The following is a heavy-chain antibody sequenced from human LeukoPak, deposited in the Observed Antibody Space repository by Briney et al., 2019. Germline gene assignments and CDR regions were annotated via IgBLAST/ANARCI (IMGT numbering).Heavy chain of an antibody. CDR2: IYPDGSHT. V-gene: IGHV5-51*01. CDR3: ARQTYTSGRDGFDV. CDR1: GFRFSDQW. Sequence: GESLKISCKASGFRFSDQWIGWVRQKPGKDLEWMGIIYPDGSHTAYSPSFQGQVTISADKSISTAYLQWSSLKASDTAMYYCARQTYTSGRDGFDVWGQGTMVTVSS. J-gene: IGHJ3*01. D-gene: IGHD6-25*01.